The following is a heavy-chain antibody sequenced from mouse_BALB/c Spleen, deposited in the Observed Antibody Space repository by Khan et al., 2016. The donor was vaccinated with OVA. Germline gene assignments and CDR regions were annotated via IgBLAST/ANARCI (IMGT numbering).Heavy chain of an antibody. CDR2: ISYRGST. CDR3: ARTARIKY. Sequence: VQLQQSGPGLVKPSQSLSLTCTVTGYSITSGYGWNWIRQFPGNKLEWMGYISYRGSTNYNPSLKSRISITRDTSKNQFFLQLTSVTTEDTATYYCARTARIKYWGQGTTLTVSS. D-gene: IGHD1-2*01. CDR1: GYSITSGYG. V-gene: IGHV3-2*02. J-gene: IGHJ2*01.